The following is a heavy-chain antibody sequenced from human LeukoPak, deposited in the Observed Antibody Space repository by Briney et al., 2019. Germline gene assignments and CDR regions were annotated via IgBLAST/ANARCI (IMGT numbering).Heavy chain of an antibody. CDR3: ARDPERYSSSWYGESENWFDP. Sequence: PGGSLRLSCAASGFTFSSYSMNWVRQAPGKGLEWVSSISSSSSYIYYADSVKGRFTISRDNAKNSLYLQMNSLRAEDTAVYYCARDPERYSSSWYGESENWFDPWGQGTLVTVSS. CDR2: ISSSSSYI. J-gene: IGHJ5*02. CDR1: GFTFSSYS. V-gene: IGHV3-21*01. D-gene: IGHD6-13*01.